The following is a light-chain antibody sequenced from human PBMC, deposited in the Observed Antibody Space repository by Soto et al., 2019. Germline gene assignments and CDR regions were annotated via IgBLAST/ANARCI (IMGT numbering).Light chain of an antibody. CDR3: AAWDDSLRGVL. CDR2: RNN. Sequence: QSVLTQAPSASGTPGQRVTISCSGSSSNIGGTYVYWYQQLPGRAPKLLIYRNNQRPSGVPDRFSGSKSGTSASLAISGLRSEDEGGYYCAAWDDSLRGVLFGGGTKLTVL. CDR1: SSNIGGTY. J-gene: IGLJ2*01. V-gene: IGLV1-47*01.